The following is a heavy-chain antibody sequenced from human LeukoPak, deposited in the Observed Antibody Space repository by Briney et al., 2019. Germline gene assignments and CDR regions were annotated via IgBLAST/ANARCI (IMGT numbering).Heavy chain of an antibody. CDR3: ARETGYSSGWYGDFDY. D-gene: IGHD6-19*01. V-gene: IGHV1-2*06. Sequence: ASVKVSCKASGYTFTGYYMHWVRQAPGQGLEWMGRINPNSGGTNYAQKFQGRVTMTRDTSISTAYMELSSLRSEDTAVYYCARETGYSSGWYGDFDYWGQGTLVTVSS. J-gene: IGHJ4*02. CDR2: INPNSGGT. CDR1: GYTFTGYY.